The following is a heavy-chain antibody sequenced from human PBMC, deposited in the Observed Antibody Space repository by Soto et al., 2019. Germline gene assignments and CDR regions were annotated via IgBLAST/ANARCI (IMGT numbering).Heavy chain of an antibody. CDR1: GFTFSNAW. CDR2: IKSRTDGGTT. J-gene: IGHJ4*02. V-gene: IGHV3-15*07. Sequence: EVQLVESGGGLVKPGGSLRLSCAASGFTFSNAWMNWVRQAPGKGLEWVGRIKSRTDGGTTDYAAPVKGRFTFSRDDSQNTVYLLMNSLKTEDTAVYYCTSTSTLGSGSWPWGQGTLVTVSS. CDR3: TSTSTLGSGSWP. D-gene: IGHD3-10*01.